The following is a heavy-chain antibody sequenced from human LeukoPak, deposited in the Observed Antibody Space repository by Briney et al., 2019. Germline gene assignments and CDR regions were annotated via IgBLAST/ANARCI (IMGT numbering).Heavy chain of an antibody. D-gene: IGHD2-2*01. CDR2: INPSGGST. CDR3: ARVDGDQLLFW. J-gene: IGHJ4*02. Sequence: ASVKVSCKASGYAFTSYYMHWVRQAPGQGLEWIGIINPSGGSTSYAQKFQGRVTMTRDTSTSTVYMELSSLRSEDTAVYYCARVDGDQLLFWWGQGTLVTVAS. CDR1: GYAFTSYY. V-gene: IGHV1-46*01.